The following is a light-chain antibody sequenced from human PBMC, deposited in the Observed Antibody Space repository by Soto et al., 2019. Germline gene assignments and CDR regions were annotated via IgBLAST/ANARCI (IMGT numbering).Light chain of an antibody. Sequence: QSVLPQPPSASGTPGQRVTISCSTSNSRSGSNYVYWYQQLPGTAPKLLIYRNDQRPSGVPDRFSGSKSGTSASLAISGPRSEDEADYYWAKGEYSLRVYVFGTGTKVTVL. J-gene: IGLJ1*01. CDR3: AKGEYSLRVYV. V-gene: IGLV1-47*01. CDR2: RND. CDR1: NSRSGSNY.